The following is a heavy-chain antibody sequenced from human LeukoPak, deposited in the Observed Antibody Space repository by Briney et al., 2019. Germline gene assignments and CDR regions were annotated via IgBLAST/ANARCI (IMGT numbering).Heavy chain of an antibody. CDR2: INHSGST. D-gene: IGHD6-13*01. V-gene: IGHV4-34*01. CDR1: GGSFSGYY. J-gene: IGHJ4*02. Sequence: PSETLSLTCAVYGGSFSGYYWSWIRQPPGTGLEWIGEINHSGSTNYNPSLKSRVTISVDTSKNQFSLKLSSVTAADAAVYDGARGEKKAAAAPIYFDYWGQGTLVTVSS. CDR3: ARGEKKAAAAPIYFDY.